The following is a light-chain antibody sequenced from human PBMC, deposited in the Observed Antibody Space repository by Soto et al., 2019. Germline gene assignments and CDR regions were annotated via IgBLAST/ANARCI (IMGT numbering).Light chain of an antibody. J-gene: IGKJ1*01. CDR2: WAS. V-gene: IGKV4-1*01. CDR3: QQYIDDLPA. Sequence: IVMTQSPESLALSLGERATINCKSSQTLLYSGNNLNYLAWYQQKPGQPPKVLIYWASTRESGVPVRFSGSGSGTDFTITIRGLQAEDVAVYYCQQYIDDLPAFGQGTKVEIK. CDR1: QTLLYSGNNLNY.